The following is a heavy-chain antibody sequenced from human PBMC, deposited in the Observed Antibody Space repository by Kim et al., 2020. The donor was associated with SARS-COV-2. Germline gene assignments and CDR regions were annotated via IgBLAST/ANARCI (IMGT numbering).Heavy chain of an antibody. CDR2: ISDDGSNK. Sequence: GGSLRLSCAASGFTFSSYAMHWVRQAPGKGLEWVAGISDDGSNKYYADSVKGRFTISRDNSKNTLYLQMNSLRAEDTAVYYCARDRTNGVCYYDYWGQGTLVTVSS. D-gene: IGHD2-8*01. V-gene: IGHV3-30-3*01. CDR1: GFTFSSYA. J-gene: IGHJ4*02. CDR3: ARDRTNGVCYYDY.